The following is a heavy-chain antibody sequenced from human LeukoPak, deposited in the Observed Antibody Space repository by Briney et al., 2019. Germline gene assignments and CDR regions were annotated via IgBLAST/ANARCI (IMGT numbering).Heavy chain of an antibody. CDR1: GFTFSSYA. V-gene: IGHV3-23*01. CDR2: ISGSGGST. J-gene: IGHJ4*02. Sequence: GGSLRLSCAASGFTFSSYAMSWVRQAPGKGLEWVSAISGSGGSTYYADSVKGRFTISRDNSKSTLYLQMNSLRAEDTAVYYCARARAGAGTFFFDYWGQGTLVTVSS. D-gene: IGHD6-13*01. CDR3: ARARAGAGTFFFDY.